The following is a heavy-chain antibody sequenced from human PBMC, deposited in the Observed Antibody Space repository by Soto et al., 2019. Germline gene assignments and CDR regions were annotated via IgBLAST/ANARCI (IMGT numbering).Heavy chain of an antibody. D-gene: IGHD4-17*01. CDR1: GGSISSGGYS. V-gene: IGHV4-30-2*01. CDR2: IYHSGST. CDR3: ARGVTTVTTIDY. J-gene: IGHJ4*02. Sequence: LSLTFAVSGGSISSGGYSWSWIRQPPGKGLEWIGYIYHSGSTYYNPSLKSRVTISVDRSKNQFSLKLSSVTAADTAVYYCARGVTTVTTIDYWGQGTLVTVSS.